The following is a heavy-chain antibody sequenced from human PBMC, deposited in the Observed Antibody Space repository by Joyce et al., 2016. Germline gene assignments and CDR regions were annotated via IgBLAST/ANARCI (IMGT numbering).Heavy chain of an antibody. J-gene: IGHJ6*02. Sequence: QLVESGGGVVKPGGSLRLSCEASGYPFSTSSMSWFRQAPGKGLACVAASSETSYYIFHAETGRGRFTVSRDNAKKTLYLQRNSLRAEDSAVFYGARGGISYYYAMDVWGQGTTVTVSS. D-gene: IGHD3-16*01. CDR1: GYPFSTSS. CDR3: ARGGISYYYAMDV. CDR2: SSETSYYI. V-gene: IGHV3-21*01.